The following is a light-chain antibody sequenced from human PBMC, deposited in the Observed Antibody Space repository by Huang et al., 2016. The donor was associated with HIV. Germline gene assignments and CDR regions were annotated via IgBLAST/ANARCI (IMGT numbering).Light chain of an antibody. Sequence: DIVMTQSPLSLAVTPVEPASISCRSSLSILHSNGYNYLDWYVQKPGQSPQLLIYMGSNRASGVPDRISGGGSGVEFTLKISRVEAEDVGVYYCMQAQQTPYTFGPGTKLEIK. CDR2: MGS. J-gene: IGKJ2*01. CDR3: MQAQQTPYT. CDR1: LSILHSNGYNY. V-gene: IGKV2-28*01.